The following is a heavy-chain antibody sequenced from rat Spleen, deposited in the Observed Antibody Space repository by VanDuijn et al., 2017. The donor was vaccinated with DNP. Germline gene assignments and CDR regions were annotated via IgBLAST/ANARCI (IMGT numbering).Heavy chain of an antibody. J-gene: IGHJ1*01. CDR1: GFTFSNFP. CDR2: IDTTGGST. V-gene: IGHV5-46*01. CDR3: STADYGSAYWNFDF. Sequence: EVQLVESGGGLVQPGGSMKLSCAASGFTFSNFPMAWVRQAPTKSLEWVATIDTTGGSTFYRDSVRGRFTISRDNAKTTLYLQMNSLRSEDTATYYCSTADYGSAYWNFDFWGPGTMVTVSS. D-gene: IGHD1-3*01.